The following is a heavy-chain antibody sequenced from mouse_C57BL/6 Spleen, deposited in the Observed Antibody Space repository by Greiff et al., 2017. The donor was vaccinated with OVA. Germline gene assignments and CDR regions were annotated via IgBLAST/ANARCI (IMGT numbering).Heavy chain of an antibody. CDR1: GYAFSSYW. J-gene: IGHJ2*01. CDR3: ARPPLYGNYFDY. D-gene: IGHD2-1*01. Sequence: VQGVESGAELVKPGASVKISCKASGYAFSSYWMNWVKQRPGKGLEWIGQIYPGDGDTNYNGKFKGKATLTADKSSSTAYMQLSSLTSEDSAVYFCARPPLYGNYFDYWGQGTTLTVSS. CDR2: IYPGDGDT. V-gene: IGHV1-80*01.